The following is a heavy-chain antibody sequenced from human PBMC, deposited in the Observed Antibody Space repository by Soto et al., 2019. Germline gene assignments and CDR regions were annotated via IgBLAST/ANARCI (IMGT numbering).Heavy chain of an antibody. D-gene: IGHD2-15*01. Sequence: GGSLRLSCAASGFTFSSYAMSWVRQAPGKGLEWVSAISGSGGSTYYADSVKGRFTISRDNSKNTLYLQMNSLRAEDTAVYYCAKDPNLVVAASHDYWGQGTLVTVSS. J-gene: IGHJ4*02. CDR2: ISGSGGST. CDR3: AKDPNLVVAASHDY. CDR1: GFTFSSYA. V-gene: IGHV3-23*01.